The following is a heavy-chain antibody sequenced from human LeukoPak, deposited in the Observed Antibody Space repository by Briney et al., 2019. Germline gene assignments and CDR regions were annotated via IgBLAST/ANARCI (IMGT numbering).Heavy chain of an antibody. J-gene: IGHJ5*02. CDR2: MNPNSGNT. CDR1: VYTFTIYD. D-gene: IGHD6-13*01. CDR3: ARGLNSRGSSWFDP. Sequence: ASVTVSRTPSVYTFTIYDINWVRQAAGQGLERMGWMNPNSGNTGYAQKFQGRVTMTRNTSISTAYMELSSLRSEDTAVYYCARGLNSRGSSWFDPWGQGTLVTVSS. V-gene: IGHV1-8*01.